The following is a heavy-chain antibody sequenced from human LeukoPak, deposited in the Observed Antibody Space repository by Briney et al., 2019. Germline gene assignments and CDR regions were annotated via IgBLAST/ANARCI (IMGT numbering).Heavy chain of an antibody. CDR2: ITHSGRT. V-gene: IGHV4-34*01. CDR1: GGSFSVWY. J-gene: IGHJ4*01. D-gene: IGHD4-17*01. CDR3: APIFGDSSVFAS. Sequence: SETLSLTCAIYGGSFSVWYWSWVRQSPGKGLEWIAEITHSGRTHYNPSLKSRVTISADTSKNQFSLRLTSVTAADTAVYYCAPIFGDSSVFASWGQGTLVTVSS.